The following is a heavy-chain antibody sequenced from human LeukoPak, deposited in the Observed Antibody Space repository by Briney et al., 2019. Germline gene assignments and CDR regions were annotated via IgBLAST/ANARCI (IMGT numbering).Heavy chain of an antibody. Sequence: SETLSLTCTVSGGSISSGSYYWSWIRQPAGKGLEWIGYIYYSGSTYYNPSLKSRVTISVDTSKNQFSLKLSSVTAADTAVYYCARGPKDCSSTSCYFEYWGQGTLVTVSS. V-gene: IGHV4-30-4*08. CDR1: GGSISSGSYY. CDR3: ARGPKDCSSTSCYFEY. D-gene: IGHD2-2*01. CDR2: IYYSGST. J-gene: IGHJ4*02.